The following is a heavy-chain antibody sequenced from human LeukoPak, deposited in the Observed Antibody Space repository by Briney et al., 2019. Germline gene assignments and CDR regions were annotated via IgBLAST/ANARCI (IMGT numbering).Heavy chain of an antibody. CDR1: GGSINSNDYF. D-gene: IGHD2/OR15-2a*01. CDR3: AGFLKYYEAFDM. V-gene: IGHV4-39*07. J-gene: IGHJ3*02. CDR2: VYYSGNT. Sequence: PSETLSLTCSVSGGSINSNDYFWAWIRQPPGKGLEWIGTVYYSGNTHYNPSLKSRVTISRDTSKNQFSLKLSSGTAADTAVYYCAGFLKYYEAFDMWGHGTMVTVSS.